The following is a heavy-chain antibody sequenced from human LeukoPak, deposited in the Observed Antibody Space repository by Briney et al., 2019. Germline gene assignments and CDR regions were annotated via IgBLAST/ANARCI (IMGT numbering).Heavy chain of an antibody. D-gene: IGHD1-26*01. CDR3: ARTKRNSGTYYFDY. V-gene: IGHV2-70*04. J-gene: IGHJ4*02. CDR1: GFSLSTSGMR. Sequence: SGPALVKPTQTLTLTCTFSGFSLSTSGMRVSWIRQPPGKALEWLARIDWDDDKFYGTSLKTRLTISKDTSKNQVVLTMTNMDPVDTATYYCARTKRNSGTYYFDYWGQGTLVTVSS. CDR2: IDWDDDK.